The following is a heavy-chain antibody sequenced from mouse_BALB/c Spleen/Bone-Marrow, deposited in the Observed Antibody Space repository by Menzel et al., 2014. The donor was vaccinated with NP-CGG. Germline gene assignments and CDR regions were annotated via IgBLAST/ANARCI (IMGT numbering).Heavy chain of an antibody. Sequence: VQVVESGPGLVAPSQSLSITCTVSGFSLTSYGVHWVRQPPGKGLEWLGVIWAGGSTNYNSALMSRLSISKDNSKSQVFLKMNSLQTDDTAKYYCARVTTATGGMDYWGQGTSVTVSS. CDR3: ARVTTATGGMDY. J-gene: IGHJ4*01. CDR1: GFSLTSYG. D-gene: IGHD1-2*01. V-gene: IGHV2-9*02. CDR2: IWAGGST.